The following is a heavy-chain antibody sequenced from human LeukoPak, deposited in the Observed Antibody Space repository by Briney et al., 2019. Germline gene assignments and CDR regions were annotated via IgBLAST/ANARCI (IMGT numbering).Heavy chain of an antibody. D-gene: IGHD4-17*01. CDR2: IWYDGSNK. J-gene: IGHJ4*02. CDR1: GFTFNSYG. V-gene: IGHV3-33*01. Sequence: PGRSLRLSCAASGFTFNSYGIHWVRQAPGKGLEWVAFIWYDGSNKYYADSVKGRFTISRDNSKNTLYLQMKSLRADDTAVYYCARARTTRGFDYWGQGTLVTVSS. CDR3: ARARTTRGFDY.